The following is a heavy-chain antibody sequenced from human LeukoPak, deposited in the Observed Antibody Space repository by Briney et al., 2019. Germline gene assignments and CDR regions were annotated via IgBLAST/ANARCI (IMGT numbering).Heavy chain of an antibody. Sequence: GASVKVSCKASGYTFTSYGISWVRQAPGQGLEWMGWISAYNGNTNYAQKLQGRVTMTTDTSTSTAYMELRSLRSDDTAVYYCARDHCSGGSCYRSPTDYWGQGTLVTVSS. J-gene: IGHJ4*02. D-gene: IGHD2-15*01. CDR2: ISAYNGNT. CDR3: ARDHCSGGSCYRSPTDY. CDR1: GYTFTSYG. V-gene: IGHV1-18*01.